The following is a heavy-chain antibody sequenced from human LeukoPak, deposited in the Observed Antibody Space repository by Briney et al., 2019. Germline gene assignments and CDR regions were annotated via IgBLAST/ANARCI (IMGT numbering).Heavy chain of an antibody. D-gene: IGHD3-16*02. CDR1: GFTFNSYW. Sequence: PGGSLRLSCAASGFTFNSYWMHWVRQVPGKGLVWVSRIDSDGSSTGYADSVKGRFTVSRDNAKNTVSVQMNSLRAEDTAVYYCVRDRIGFDPWGQGTLVTVSS. CDR3: VRDRIGFDP. CDR2: IDSDGSST. J-gene: IGHJ5*02. V-gene: IGHV3-74*01.